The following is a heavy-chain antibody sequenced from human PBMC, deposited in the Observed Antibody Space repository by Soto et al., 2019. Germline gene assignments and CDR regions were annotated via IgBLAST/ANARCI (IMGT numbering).Heavy chain of an antibody. CDR2: IYYSGST. CDR3: ARRASSGRDPFYFDY. V-gene: IGHV4-31*03. D-gene: IGHD6-6*01. Sequence: QVHLQESGPGLVKASQTLSLTCTVSGGSISGGGGYYWSWIRQHPGKGLEWIGYIYYSGSTYYNPSRKGRATISVDTSENQYSLKLSSVTAADTAVYYCARRASSGRDPFYFDYWGQGTLVAVSS. J-gene: IGHJ4*02. CDR1: GGSISGGGGYY.